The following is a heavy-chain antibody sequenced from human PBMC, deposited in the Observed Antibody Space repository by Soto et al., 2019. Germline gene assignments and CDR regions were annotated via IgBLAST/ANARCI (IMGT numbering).Heavy chain of an antibody. CDR2: IYHSGST. CDR1: GASISSSNW. Sequence: SETLSLTCAVCGASISSSNWWSWVRQPPGKGLEWIGEIYHSGSTNYNPSLKSRVTISVDKSKNQFSLKLSSVTAADTAVYYCARVSGSYYYGMDVWGQGTTVT. D-gene: IGHD1-26*01. V-gene: IGHV4-4*02. CDR3: ARVSGSYYYGMDV. J-gene: IGHJ6*02.